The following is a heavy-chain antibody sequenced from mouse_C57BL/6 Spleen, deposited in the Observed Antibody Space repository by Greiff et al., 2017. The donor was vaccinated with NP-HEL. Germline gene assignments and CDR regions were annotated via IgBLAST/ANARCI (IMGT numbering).Heavy chain of an antibody. CDR2: ISSGSSTI. J-gene: IGHJ4*01. CDR1: GFTFSDYG. Sequence: EVKLMESGGGLVKPGGSLKLSCAASGFTFSDYGMHWVRQAPEKGLEWVAYISSGSSTIYYADTVKGRFTISRDNAKNTLFLQMTSLRSEDTAMYYCAGMIKDAMDYWGQGTSVTVSS. D-gene: IGHD2-4*01. CDR3: AGMIKDAMDY. V-gene: IGHV5-17*01.